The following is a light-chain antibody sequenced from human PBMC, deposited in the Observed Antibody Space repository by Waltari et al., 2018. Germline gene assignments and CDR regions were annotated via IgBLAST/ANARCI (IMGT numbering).Light chain of an antibody. Sequence: EIVMTQSPATPSVSPGQRTTLSCRASPSVSTDFAWYQQKPGQAPRLLIDRSSTRATGIPARFSGSGSGTQFTLTISSLQSEDFAVYYCQQYNNWPLYTFGQGTKLEIK. J-gene: IGKJ2*01. CDR2: RSS. CDR1: PSVSTD. CDR3: QQYNNWPLYT. V-gene: IGKV3-15*01.